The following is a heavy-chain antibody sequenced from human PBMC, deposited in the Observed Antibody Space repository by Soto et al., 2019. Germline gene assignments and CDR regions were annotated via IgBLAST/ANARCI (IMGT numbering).Heavy chain of an antibody. CDR3: AKDISTYSGGYTYYFDY. CDR1: EFTFSKFA. Sequence: QVQLVESGGGVVQPGRSLRLSCAASEFTFSKFAIHWVRQAPGKGLEWVAVISNDGRKTYYIDSVKGRFTISRDNSNNTLFLQMNSLRLEDTAVYYCAKDISTYSGGYTYYFDYWGQGTLDTVSS. J-gene: IGHJ4*02. D-gene: IGHD1-26*01. CDR2: ISNDGRKT. V-gene: IGHV3-30*18.